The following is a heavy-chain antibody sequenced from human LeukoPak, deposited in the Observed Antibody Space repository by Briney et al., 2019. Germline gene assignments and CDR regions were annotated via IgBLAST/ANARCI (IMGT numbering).Heavy chain of an antibody. CDR3: AGIYYCDSSGHYTDY. CDR2: INPNSGGT. D-gene: IGHD3-22*01. Sequence: GASVKVSCKASGYTFTGYYTHWVRQAPGQGLEWMGWINPNSGGTNYAQKFQGRVTMTRDTSISTAYMELSRLRSDDTAVYYCAGIYYCDSSGHYTDYWGQGTLVTVSS. CDR1: GYTFTGYY. V-gene: IGHV1-2*02. J-gene: IGHJ4*02.